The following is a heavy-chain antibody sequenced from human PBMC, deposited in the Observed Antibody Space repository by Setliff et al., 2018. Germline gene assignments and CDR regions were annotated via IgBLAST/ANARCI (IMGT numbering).Heavy chain of an antibody. D-gene: IGHD2-15*01. V-gene: IGHV4-39*01. CDR1: GGAIDNRYY. J-gene: IGHJ4*02. CDR3: ARHYGGYYFDF. Sequence: PSETLSLTCAVSGGAIDNRYYWGWIRQPPGKGLDWIGNINYSGSSYYNPSLKSRVTISVDTSKNLFSLKLSSVTTADTAVYYCARHYGGYYFDFWGQGALVTVSS. CDR2: INYSGSS.